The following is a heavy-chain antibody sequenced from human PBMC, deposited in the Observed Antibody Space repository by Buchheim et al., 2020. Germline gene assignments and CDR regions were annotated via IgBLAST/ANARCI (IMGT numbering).Heavy chain of an antibody. D-gene: IGHD1-26*01. CDR2: ISYDGSNK. CDR1: GFTFSSYG. V-gene: IGHV3-30*18. CDR3: AKNRESGGSYSKPDYYFDY. J-gene: IGHJ4*02. Sequence: QVQLVESGGGVVQPGRSLRLSCAASGFTFSSYGMHWVRQAPGKGLEWVAVISYDGSNKYYADSVKGRFTISRDNSKNTLYLQMNSLRAEDTAVYYCAKNRESGGSYSKPDYYFDYWGQGTL.